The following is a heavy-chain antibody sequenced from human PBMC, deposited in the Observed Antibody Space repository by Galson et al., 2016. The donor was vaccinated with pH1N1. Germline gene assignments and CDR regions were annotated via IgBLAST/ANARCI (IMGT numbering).Heavy chain of an antibody. CDR1: GFIVSRNY. CDR2: ISAGEIT. J-gene: IGHJ4*02. Sequence: SLRLSCAASGFIVSRNYVSWVRRAPGKGLEWVSVISAGEITYYTDSVKGRFTISRDNSKNTVYLQMNSLRAEDTAVYYCARDSYCAREVCYDPPLWGQGTLVTVSS. D-gene: IGHD2-8*02. CDR3: ARDSYCAREVCYDPPL. V-gene: IGHV3-66*01.